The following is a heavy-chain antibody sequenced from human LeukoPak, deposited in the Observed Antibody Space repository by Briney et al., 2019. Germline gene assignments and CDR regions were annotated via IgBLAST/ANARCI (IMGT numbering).Heavy chain of an antibody. CDR3: ARARGYYGGLANY. V-gene: IGHV4-34*01. CDR2: INHSGST. CDR1: GGSFSGYY. D-gene: IGHD4-23*01. J-gene: IGHJ4*02. Sequence: PSETLSLTCAVYGGSFSGYYWSWIRQPPGKGLEWIGEINHSGSTNYNPSLKSRVTISVDTSKNQFSLKLSSVTAADTAVYHCARARGYYGGLANYWGQGTLVTVSS.